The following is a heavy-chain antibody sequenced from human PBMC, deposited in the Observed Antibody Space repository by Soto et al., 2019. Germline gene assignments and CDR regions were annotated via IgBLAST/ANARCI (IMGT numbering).Heavy chain of an antibody. CDR2: VYTSGST. D-gene: IGHD3-10*01. Sequence: SKNMSLTSTVSGGSISSYYWSWIRQPAGKGLEWIGRVYTSGSTKYNPSLESRVTMSVDMSKSQFSLNLTSVTAADTAIYYCARGGTYHYGPDLWGPGTPVTVSS. J-gene: IGHJ5*02. CDR1: GGSISSYY. CDR3: ARGGTYHYGPDL. V-gene: IGHV4-4*07.